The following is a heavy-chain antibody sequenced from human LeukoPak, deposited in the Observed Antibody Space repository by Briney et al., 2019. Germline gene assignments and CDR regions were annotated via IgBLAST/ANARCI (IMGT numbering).Heavy chain of an antibody. CDR3: ARAPAAARPYYFDY. CDR2: IKQDGSEK. Sequence: GGSLRLSCAASGFTFSRHWMSWVRQAPGKGLEWVAKIKQDGSEKYYVDSVKGRFTISRDNAKNPLYLQMNSLRPEDTAVYYCARAPAAARPYYFDYWGQGTLVTVSS. D-gene: IGHD6-25*01. J-gene: IGHJ4*02. CDR1: GFTFSRHW. V-gene: IGHV3-7*01.